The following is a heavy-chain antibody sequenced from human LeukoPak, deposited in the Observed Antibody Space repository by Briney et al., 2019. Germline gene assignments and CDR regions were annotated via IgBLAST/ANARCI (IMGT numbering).Heavy chain of an antibody. Sequence: GGSLRLSCAASGFTFTDYAMNWVRQAPGKGLEWVASTKGNGGSTNYTDSVKGRFTISRDNSKNTLYLQMNSLRAEDTAVYYCAKDPGVLRFLEWLLPCDYWGQGTLVTVSS. V-gene: IGHV3-23*01. J-gene: IGHJ4*02. CDR2: TKGNGGST. D-gene: IGHD3-3*01. CDR3: AKDPGVLRFLEWLLPCDY. CDR1: GFTFTDYA.